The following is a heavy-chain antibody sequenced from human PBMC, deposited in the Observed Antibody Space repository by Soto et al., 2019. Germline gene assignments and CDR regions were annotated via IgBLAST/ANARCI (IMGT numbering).Heavy chain of an antibody. CDR1: GFTFSDYA. V-gene: IGHV3-30*03. D-gene: IGHD6-19*01. Sequence: VQLVESGGGVVQPGRSLRHSCAASGFTFSDYAMHWVRQAPGKGLEWVAVVSHDGRNTHYADSVKGRFTISRDSSKNTVSLEMTSLRAEDTAVYYCATGGRQWLVTSDFNYWGQGALVTVSS. J-gene: IGHJ4*02. CDR2: VSHDGRNT. CDR3: ATGGRQWLVTSDFNY.